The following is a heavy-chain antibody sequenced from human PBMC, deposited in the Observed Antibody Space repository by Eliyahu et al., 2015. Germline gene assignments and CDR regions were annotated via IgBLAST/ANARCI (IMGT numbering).Heavy chain of an antibody. D-gene: IGHD2-2*01. CDR2: IYHSGIT. J-gene: IGHJ6*02. CDR1: GYSXSRGXX. Sequence: QVQLQESGPGLVKPSXTLSLTCAVXGYSXSRGXXWGWIRXPPGKGLEWIGSIYHSGITYYNTSLRSRLTMSIDTSKNQFSLRLTSVTAADTAVYYCARDDCSRTSCYYGVDVWGQGTTVTVSS. V-gene: IGHV4-38-2*02. CDR3: ARDDCSRTSCYYGVDV.